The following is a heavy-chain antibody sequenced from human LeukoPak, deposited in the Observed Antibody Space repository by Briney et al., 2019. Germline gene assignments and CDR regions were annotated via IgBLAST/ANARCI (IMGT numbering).Heavy chain of an antibody. CDR1: GFTFSSCG. Sequence: GGSLRLSCAASGFTFSSCGMSWVRQAPGKGLEWVSTISASGYNTYYADSVKGRFTISRDNAKSSLYLQMDSLRAEDTAVYYCARDPYSGNYGAYYYYMDVWGKGTTVTISS. CDR3: ARDPYSGNYGAYYYYMDV. D-gene: IGHD1-26*01. V-gene: IGHV3-21*01. CDR2: ISASGYNT. J-gene: IGHJ6*03.